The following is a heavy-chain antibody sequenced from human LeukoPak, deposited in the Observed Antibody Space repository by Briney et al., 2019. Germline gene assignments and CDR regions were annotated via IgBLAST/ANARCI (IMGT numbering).Heavy chain of an antibody. Sequence: GGSLRLSCAASGFSFNTYSMNWARQAPGKGLQWVSSITTSSTTKYYADSVKGRFTISRDNAKNSLYLQMDSLRDEDTAVYYCVRDAAYSAFNMWGQGTMVTVSS. D-gene: IGHD4-11*01. CDR1: GFSFNTYS. CDR3: VRDAAYSAFNM. J-gene: IGHJ3*02. V-gene: IGHV3-48*02. CDR2: ITTSSTTK.